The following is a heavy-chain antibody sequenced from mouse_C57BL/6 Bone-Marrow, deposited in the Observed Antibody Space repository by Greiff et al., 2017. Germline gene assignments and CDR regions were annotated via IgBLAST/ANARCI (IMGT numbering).Heavy chain of an antibody. CDR1: GFTFSDYY. CDR3: ARERLLGRGYYFDY. V-gene: IGHV5-16*01. D-gene: IGHD4-1*01. Sequence: EVQLVESEGGLVQPGSSMKLSCTASGFTFSDYYMAWVRQVPEKGLEWVANINYDGSSTYYLDSLKSRFIISRDNAKNILYLQMSSLKSEDTATYYCARERLLGRGYYFDYWGQGTTLTVSS. CDR2: INYDGSST. J-gene: IGHJ2*01.